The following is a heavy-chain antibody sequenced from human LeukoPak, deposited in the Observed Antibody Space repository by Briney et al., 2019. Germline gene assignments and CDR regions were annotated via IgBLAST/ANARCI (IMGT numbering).Heavy chain of an antibody. CDR1: GGSFTKFW. CDR3: ASSKSSSWYPFYFDF. V-gene: IGHV5-51*01. D-gene: IGHD6-13*01. Sequence: GESLKISCEGSGGSFTKFWIGWVRQMPGKGLELMGIIYPADSDTRYSPSFQGQVTISADKSFSTAYLQWSSLKASDTAIYYCASSKSSSWYPFYFDFWGQGTLVTVSS. CDR2: IYPADSDT. J-gene: IGHJ4*02.